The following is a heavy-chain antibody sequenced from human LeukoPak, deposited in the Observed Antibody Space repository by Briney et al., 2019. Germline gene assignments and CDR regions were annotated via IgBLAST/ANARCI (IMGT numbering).Heavy chain of an antibody. J-gene: IGHJ4*02. Sequence: PSETLSLTCTVSGGSISNYYWSWIRQPPGKGLEWIGEVNHSGSTNYNPSLKSRVTISVDTSKNQFSLKLSSVTAADTAVYYCARTLAYSSSWYSIDYWGQGTLVTVSS. CDR1: GGSISNYY. D-gene: IGHD6-13*01. V-gene: IGHV4-34*01. CDR3: ARTLAYSSSWYSIDY. CDR2: VNHSGST.